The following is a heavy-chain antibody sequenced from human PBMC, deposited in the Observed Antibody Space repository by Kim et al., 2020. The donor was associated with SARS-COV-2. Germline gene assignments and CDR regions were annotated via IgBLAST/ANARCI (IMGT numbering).Heavy chain of an antibody. V-gene: IGHV1-46*01. Sequence: ASVKVSCKASGYTFTSYYMHWVRQAPGQGLEWMGIINPSGGSTSYAQKFQGRVTMTRDTSTSTVYMELSSLRSEDTAVYYCARDSIRYYYYYGMDVWPRDHGHRLL. CDR3: ARDSIRYYYYYGMDV. CDR2: INPSGGST. D-gene: IGHD2-2*01. J-gene: IGHJ6*02. CDR1: GYTFTSYY.